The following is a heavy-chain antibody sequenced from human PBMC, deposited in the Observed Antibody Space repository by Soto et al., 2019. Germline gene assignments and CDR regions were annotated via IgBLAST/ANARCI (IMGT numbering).Heavy chain of an antibody. J-gene: IGHJ6*02. CDR2: VYYTGST. V-gene: IGHV4-59*01. CDR1: GGSINNYF. D-gene: IGHD3-22*01. Sequence: QVQLQESGPGLVRPSETLSLTCTVSGGSINNYFWSWIRQSPVKGLEWIGYVYYTGSTTYHPSLKRRVTISVDTSKNQFPLNLTSVTAADTAVYYCARYSSGWPGNGMDVWGRGTTVTVSS. CDR3: ARYSSGWPGNGMDV.